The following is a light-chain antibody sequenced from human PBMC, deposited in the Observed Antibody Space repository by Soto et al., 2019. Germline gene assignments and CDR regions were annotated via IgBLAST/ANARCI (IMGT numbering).Light chain of an antibody. V-gene: IGKV1-27*01. CDR1: QAIDHS. Sequence: DIQMTQSPSSLSASVGDRVTITCRASQAIDHSLAWYQQRPGKIPNVLIYSASTLQSGVPSRFSGSGSGTDFTLTITSLQPEDVATYYCQEHYSGPPVAFGPGTKVDV. CDR2: SAS. J-gene: IGKJ3*01. CDR3: QEHYSGPPVA.